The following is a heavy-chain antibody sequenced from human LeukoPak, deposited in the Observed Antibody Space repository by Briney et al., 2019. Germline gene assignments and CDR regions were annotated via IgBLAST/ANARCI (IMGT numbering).Heavy chain of an antibody. CDR2: IYYSGST. CDR1: GGSISSYY. V-gene: IGHV4-59*01. J-gene: IGHJ5*02. CDR3: ARGTYGGYSGYLNWFDP. Sequence: SETLSLTCTVSGGSISSYYWSWIRQPPGKGLEWIGYIYYSGSTSYNPSLKSRVTISVDTSKNQFSLKLSSVTAADTAVYYCARGTYGGYSGYLNWFDPWGQGTLVTVSS. D-gene: IGHD5-12*01.